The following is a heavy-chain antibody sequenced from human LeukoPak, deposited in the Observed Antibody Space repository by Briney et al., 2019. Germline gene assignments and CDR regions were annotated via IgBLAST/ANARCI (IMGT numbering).Heavy chain of an antibody. CDR3: VRVVTTGSGWYHFDN. CDR1: GFSITDHH. Sequence: GGALILSCSGAGFSITDHHMGWVRQAPGEGLEWMGRSATTKPNSCTKQYAASVRGRFSISRDHSPSSLYLHLTSLKTENTAVYYCVRVVTTGSGWYHFDNWGVGTLVTVSS. V-gene: IGHV3-72*01. CDR2: SATTKPNSCTK. J-gene: IGHJ4*02. D-gene: IGHD1-1*01.